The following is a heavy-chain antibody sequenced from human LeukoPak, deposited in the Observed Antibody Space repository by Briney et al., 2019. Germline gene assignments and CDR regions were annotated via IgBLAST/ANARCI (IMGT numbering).Heavy chain of an antibody. J-gene: IGHJ2*01. D-gene: IGHD5-24*01. Sequence: GASVKVSCKAPGYNXEILGISWVRQAPGQGLEWMGWISAYEGNTDYAQKFEDRVTMTTDTSTNTAYMDLRNLTSDDTAVYYCARTLGGFTVDRATGFDLWGRGTLVTVSS. V-gene: IGHV1-18*01. CDR2: ISAYEGNT. CDR3: ARTLGGFTVDRATGFDL. CDR1: GYNXEILG.